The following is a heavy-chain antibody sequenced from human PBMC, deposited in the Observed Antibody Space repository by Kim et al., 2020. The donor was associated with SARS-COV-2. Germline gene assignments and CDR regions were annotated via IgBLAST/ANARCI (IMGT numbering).Heavy chain of an antibody. CDR1: GGSFSGYY. V-gene: IGHV4-34*01. Sequence: SETLSLTCAVYGGSFSGYYWSWIRQPPGKGLEWIGEINHSGSTNYNPSLKSRVTISVDTSKNQFSLKLSSVTAADTAVYYCARDGIDSSSWYHPDAFDIWGQGTMVTVSS. J-gene: IGHJ3*02. CDR2: INHSGST. CDR3: ARDGIDSSSWYHPDAFDI. D-gene: IGHD6-13*01.